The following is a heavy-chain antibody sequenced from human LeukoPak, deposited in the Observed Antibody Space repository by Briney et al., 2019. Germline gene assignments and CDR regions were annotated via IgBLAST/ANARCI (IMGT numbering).Heavy chain of an antibody. D-gene: IGHD3-10*01. CDR2: INHSGST. CDR1: GGSISSYY. V-gene: IGHV4-34*01. J-gene: IGHJ4*02. CDR3: ARSYGSRYY. Sequence: SETLSLTCTVSGGSISSYYWSWIRQPPGKGLEWIGEINHSGSTNYNPSLKSRVTISVDTSKNQFSLKLSSVTAADTAVYYCARSYGSRYYWGQGTLVTVSS.